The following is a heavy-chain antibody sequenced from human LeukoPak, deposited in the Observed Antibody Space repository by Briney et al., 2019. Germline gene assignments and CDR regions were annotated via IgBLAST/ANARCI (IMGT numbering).Heavy chain of an antibody. Sequence: SETLSLPCAVYGGSFSGYYWRWLRQPPGKGLEWIVEINHSGCANLNPSLKSRVPISVNPSQNQFSLTLSSVTAAGPGCFYLWRALTPLYIVVVPAASPGGMDVWGQGTTVTVSS. CDR2: INHSGCA. J-gene: IGHJ6*02. D-gene: IGHD2-2*01. V-gene: IGHV4-34*01. CDR1: GGSFSGYY. CDR3: WRALTPLYIVVVPAASPGGMDV.